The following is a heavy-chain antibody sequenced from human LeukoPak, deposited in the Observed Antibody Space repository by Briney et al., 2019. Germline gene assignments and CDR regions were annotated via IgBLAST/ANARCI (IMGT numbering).Heavy chain of an antibody. CDR1: GLTFSSYS. V-gene: IGHV3-48*01. CDR2: ISSSGRTM. Sequence: GGSLRLSCTASGLTFSSYSMNWARQAPGKGPEWVSYISSSGRTMYYAGSVQGRFTISRDNAKNSLYLQMNSLRAEDTAVYYCARETILAVAGDFWGQGTLVTVSS. CDR3: ARETILAVAGDF. J-gene: IGHJ4*02. D-gene: IGHD6-19*01.